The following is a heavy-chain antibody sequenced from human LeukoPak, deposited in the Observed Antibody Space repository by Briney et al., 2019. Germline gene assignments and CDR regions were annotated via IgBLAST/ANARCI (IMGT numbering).Heavy chain of an antibody. J-gene: IGHJ3*02. V-gene: IGHV4-34*01. Sequence: PSETLSLTCAVYGVSFSGYYWSWLRQPPGKGLEWIGEINQRGSTTYNPSLKSRVTISLDTPRNQFLLRLSSVTAADTAVCYCARSNLAAGTAFDIWSQGTMVTVSS. CDR1: GVSFSGYY. CDR3: ARSNLAAGTAFDI. D-gene: IGHD6-13*01. CDR2: INQRGST.